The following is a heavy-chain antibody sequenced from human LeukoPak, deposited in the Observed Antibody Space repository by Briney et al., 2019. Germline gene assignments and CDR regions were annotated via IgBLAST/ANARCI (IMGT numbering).Heavy chain of an antibody. V-gene: IGHV3-11*01. J-gene: IGHJ4*02. CDR2: ISSSGSTI. D-gene: IGHD3-22*01. CDR3: ARSHLGPYYYDSSGYYRYYFDY. CDR1: GFTFSDYY. Sequence: GGSLRLSCAASGFTFSDYYMSWIRQAPGKGLEWVSYISSSGSTIYYADSVKGRFTISRDNAKNSLYLQMNSLRAEDTAVYYCARSHLGPYYYDSSGYYRYYFDYWGQGTLVTVSS.